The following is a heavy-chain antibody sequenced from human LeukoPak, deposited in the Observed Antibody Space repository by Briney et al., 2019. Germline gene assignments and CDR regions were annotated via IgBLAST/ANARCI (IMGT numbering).Heavy chain of an antibody. CDR3: ARDRWELDY. D-gene: IGHD1-26*01. CDR2: ISSSGSTI. V-gene: IGHV3-48*04. Sequence: PGGSLRLSCAASGFTFSNYWMHWVRQAPGKGLEWVSYISSSGSTIYYADSVKGRFTISRDNAKNSLYLQMNSLRAEDTAVYYCARDRWELDYWGQGTLVTVSS. CDR1: GFTFSNYW. J-gene: IGHJ4*02.